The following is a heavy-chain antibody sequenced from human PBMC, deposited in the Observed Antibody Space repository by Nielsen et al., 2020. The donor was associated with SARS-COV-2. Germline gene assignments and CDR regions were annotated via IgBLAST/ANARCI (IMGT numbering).Heavy chain of an antibody. CDR2: ISSSSSTI. J-gene: IGHJ6*03. CDR3: ARGRCTSYNCAKLGGYMDV. V-gene: IGHV3-48*01. CDR1: GFTFSSYS. Sequence: GGSLRLSCAASGFTFSSYSMNWVRQAPGKGLEWVSYISSSSSTIYYADSVKGRFTISRDNAKNSLYLQMNNLRAEDTAAYYCARGRCTSYNCAKLGGYMDVWGKGTTVTVSS. D-gene: IGHD1-1*01.